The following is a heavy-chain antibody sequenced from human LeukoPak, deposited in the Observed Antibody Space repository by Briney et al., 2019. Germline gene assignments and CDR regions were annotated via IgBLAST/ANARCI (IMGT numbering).Heavy chain of an antibody. Sequence: GGSLRLSCAASGFTFSSYAMSWDRQAPGKGLEWVSAISGSGGSTYYADSVKGRFTISRDNSKNTLYLQMNSLRAEDTAVYYCAKFSRIPGAFDIWGQGTMVTVSS. J-gene: IGHJ3*02. V-gene: IGHV3-23*01. CDR1: GFTFSSYA. D-gene: IGHD2/OR15-2a*01. CDR2: ISGSGGST. CDR3: AKFSRIPGAFDI.